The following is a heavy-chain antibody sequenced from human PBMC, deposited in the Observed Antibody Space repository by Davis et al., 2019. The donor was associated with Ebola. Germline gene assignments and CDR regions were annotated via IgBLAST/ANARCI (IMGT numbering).Heavy chain of an antibody. CDR3: ARRGYSALD. CDR1: GFSFSSYW. CDR2: IKQDGSEK. J-gene: IGHJ4*02. Sequence: GESLKISCAASGFSFSSYWMSWVRQAPGKGLEWVANIKQDGSEKYYVDSVKGRFTISRDNAKNSLYLQMNSLRAEDTAVYYCARRGYSALDWGQGTLVTVSS. V-gene: IGHV3-7*03. D-gene: IGHD5-12*01.